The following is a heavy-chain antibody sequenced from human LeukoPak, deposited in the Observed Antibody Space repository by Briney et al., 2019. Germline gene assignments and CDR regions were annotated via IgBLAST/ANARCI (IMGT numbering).Heavy chain of an antibody. Sequence: PGGSPRLSCTGSGFSFSNAWMTWVRQAPGKGLEWVADIKEDGSVKNYVEYVKGRFTISRDNAKNSLHLQMSSLRLEDTAVYYCARDRAYSTYDYWGQGTLVRVSS. CDR3: ARDRAYSTYDY. D-gene: IGHD2/OR15-2a*01. CDR1: GFSFSNAW. J-gene: IGHJ4*02. CDR2: IKEDGSVK. V-gene: IGHV3-7*01.